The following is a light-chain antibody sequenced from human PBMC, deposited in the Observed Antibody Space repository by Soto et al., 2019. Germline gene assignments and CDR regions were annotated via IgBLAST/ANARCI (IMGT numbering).Light chain of an antibody. V-gene: IGKV1-39*01. Sequence: DIQMTQSPSSLSASVGDRVTITCRASQNIRSYVNWYQQKAGKAPNLLIYAAASLQSGVPSRFRGFEAGTDFTLTITSLQAEDFATYYWQQTYSPPWTFGQGTKVEVK. CDR2: AAA. J-gene: IGKJ1*01. CDR3: QQTYSPPWT. CDR1: QNIRSY.